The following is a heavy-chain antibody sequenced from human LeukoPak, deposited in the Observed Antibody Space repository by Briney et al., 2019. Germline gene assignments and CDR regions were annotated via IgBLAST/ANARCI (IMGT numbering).Heavy chain of an antibody. J-gene: IGHJ4*02. CDR2: INTDGGDT. Sequence: GGSLRLSCAASGFTFGSYWMHWVRQAPGKGLVWVSRINTDGGDTIYADSVKGRFTISRDNAKNSLYLQMNSLRAEDTAVYYCARRLRYYYGSGSYGYFDYWGQGTLVTVSS. CDR1: GFTFGSYW. CDR3: ARRLRYYYGSGSYGYFDY. D-gene: IGHD3-10*01. V-gene: IGHV3-74*01.